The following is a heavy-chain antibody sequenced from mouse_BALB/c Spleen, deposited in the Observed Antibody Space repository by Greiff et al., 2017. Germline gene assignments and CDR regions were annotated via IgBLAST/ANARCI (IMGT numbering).Heavy chain of an antibody. CDR2: IDPETGGT. V-gene: IGHV1-15*01. CDR3: ARHYGNYFDY. J-gene: IGHJ2*01. Sequence: QVHVKQSGAELVRPGASVTLSCKASGYTFTDYEMHWVKQTPVHGLEWIGAIDPETGGTAYNQKFKGKAQLTVDTSSSTAYMQFSSLTTEDSAIYYCARHYGNYFDYWGQGTTLTVSS. CDR1: GYTFTDYE. D-gene: IGHD2-1*01.